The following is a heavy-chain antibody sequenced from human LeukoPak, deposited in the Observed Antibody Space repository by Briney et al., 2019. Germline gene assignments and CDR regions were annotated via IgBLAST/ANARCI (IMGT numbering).Heavy chain of an antibody. CDR1: GGSISSSSYY. D-gene: IGHD5-24*01. CDR2: IYYSGST. V-gene: IGHV4-39*07. Sequence: PSETLSLTCTVSGGSISSSSYYWGWIRQPPGKGLEWIGSIYYSGSTYYNPSLKSRVTISVDTSKNQFSLKLSSVTAADTAVYYCARDLDDEMATILWGQGTLVTVSS. J-gene: IGHJ4*02. CDR3: ARDLDDEMATIL.